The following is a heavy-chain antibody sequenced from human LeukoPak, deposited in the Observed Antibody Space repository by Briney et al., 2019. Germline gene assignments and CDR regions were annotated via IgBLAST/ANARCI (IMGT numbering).Heavy chain of an antibody. V-gene: IGHV1-24*01. Sequence: ASVKVSCKVSGYTLTELSMHWVRQAPGKGLEWMGGFDPEDGETIYAQKFQGRVTMTEDTSTDTAYMGLSSLRSEDTAVYYCATGPCSGGSCYFDYWGQGTLVTVSS. CDR1: GYTLTELS. J-gene: IGHJ4*02. CDR3: ATGPCSGGSCYFDY. CDR2: FDPEDGET. D-gene: IGHD2-15*01.